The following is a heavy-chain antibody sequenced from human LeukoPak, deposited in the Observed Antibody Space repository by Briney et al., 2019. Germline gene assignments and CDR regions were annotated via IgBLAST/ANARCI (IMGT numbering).Heavy chain of an antibody. Sequence: ASVKVSSKASVDSFSGSYIHCVRQAPGQGLDWMGWINPNSGGTNSAQKFQGRVTMTSDTSISTAYMELSRLRYDDTAIYYCAKVRATENVGQWGQGTLVTVSS. J-gene: IGHJ4*02. CDR3: AKVRATENVGQ. CDR1: VDSFSGSY. D-gene: IGHD2/OR15-2a*01. CDR2: INPNSGGT. V-gene: IGHV1-2*02.